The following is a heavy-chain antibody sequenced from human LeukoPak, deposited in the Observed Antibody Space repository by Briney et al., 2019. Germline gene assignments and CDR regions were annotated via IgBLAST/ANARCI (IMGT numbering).Heavy chain of an antibody. J-gene: IGHJ6*03. Sequence: HSGGSLRLSCAASGFTFSQYWMSWVRQAPGKGLEWVANIKHDGSEKQDGSEKNYVDSVKGRFTISRDNAKNSLYLQMNSLRAEDTAVYYCARSGRGVDSFYFYIDVWGKGTTVTVSS. D-gene: IGHD3-10*01. CDR1: GFTFSQYW. CDR2: IKHDGSEKQDGSEK. V-gene: IGHV3-7*01. CDR3: ARSGRGVDSFYFYIDV.